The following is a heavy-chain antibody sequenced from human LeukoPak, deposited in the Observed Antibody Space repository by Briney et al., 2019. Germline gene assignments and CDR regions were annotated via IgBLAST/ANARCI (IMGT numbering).Heavy chain of an antibody. CDR2: ISGSGGTT. J-gene: IGHJ4*02. Sequence: GGSLRLSCAASGFTFSNYAMSWVRQAPGKGLEWVSGISGSGGTTYYADSVKGRFTISRGNFNNTLYLQMNSLRAEDTAVYYCARDGGDYWGQGTLVTVSS. V-gene: IGHV3-23*01. CDR1: GFTFSNYA. D-gene: IGHD3-16*01. CDR3: ARDGGDY.